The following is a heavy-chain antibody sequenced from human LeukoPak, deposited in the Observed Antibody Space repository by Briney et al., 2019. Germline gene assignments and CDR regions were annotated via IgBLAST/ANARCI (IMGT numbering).Heavy chain of an antibody. V-gene: IGHV4-34*01. CDR3: ARSTIYCSGGSCYDGHWFDP. D-gene: IGHD2-15*01. J-gene: IGHJ5*02. CDR2: INHSGST. Sequence: PSETLSLTCAVYGGSFSGYYWSWIRQPPGKGLEWIGEINHSGSTNYNPSLKSRVTISVDTSKNQFSLKLSSVTAADTAVYYCARSTIYCSGGSCYDGHWFDPWGQGTLVTVSS. CDR1: GGSFSGYY.